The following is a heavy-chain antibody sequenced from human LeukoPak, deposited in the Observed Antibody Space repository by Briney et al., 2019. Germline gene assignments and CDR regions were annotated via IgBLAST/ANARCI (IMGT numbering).Heavy chain of an antibody. V-gene: IGHV3-48*01. CDR3: AREGFYDSSAYSRYYYYAMDV. J-gene: IGHJ6*02. D-gene: IGHD3-22*01. CDR2: ISSSSSTI. CDR1: GFTFSSYS. Sequence: PGGSLRLSCAASGFTFSSYSMNWVRQAPGKGLEWVSYISSSSSTIYYADSVKGRFTISRDNAKNSLYLQMNSLRAEDTAVYYCAREGFYDSSAYSRYYYYAMDVWGQGTTVTVSS.